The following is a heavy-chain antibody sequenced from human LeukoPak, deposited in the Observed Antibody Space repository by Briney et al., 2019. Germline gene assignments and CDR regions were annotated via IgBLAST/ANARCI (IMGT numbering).Heavy chain of an antibody. CDR1: GGSFSGYY. CDR2: INHSGST. J-gene: IGHJ4*02. V-gene: IGHV4-34*01. CDR3: ARGGVTIFGVVINEEYYFDY. D-gene: IGHD3-3*01. Sequence: SETLSLTCAVYGGSFSGYYWSWIRQPPGKGLEWIGEINHSGSTNYNPSLKSRVTISVDTSKNQFSLKLSSVTAADTAVYYCARGGVTIFGVVINEEYYFDYWGQGTLVTVSS.